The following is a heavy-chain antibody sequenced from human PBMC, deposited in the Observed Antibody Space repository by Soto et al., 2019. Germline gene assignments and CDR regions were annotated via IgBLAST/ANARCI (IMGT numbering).Heavy chain of an antibody. V-gene: IGHV4-59*01. CDR2: IYYSGRT. D-gene: IGHD4-17*01. J-gene: IGHJ4*02. CDR3: ARVGGDDFGDSGGFDC. Sequence: SETLSLTCTVSGGSIRDYFWTWIRQPPGKGLEWIGYIYYSGRTNYKPSLKSRVSISVDTSKNHFSLQLRSVTAADTAVYYCARVGGDDFGDSGGFDCWGQGTLVTVSS. CDR1: GGSIRDYF.